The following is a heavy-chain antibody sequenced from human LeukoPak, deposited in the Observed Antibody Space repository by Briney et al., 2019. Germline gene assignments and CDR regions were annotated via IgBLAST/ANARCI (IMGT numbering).Heavy chain of an antibody. CDR2: IIPIFGTA. J-gene: IGHJ6*03. CDR3: ASNPYCSITSCYTGLKKYYYYYMDV. CDR1: GGTFSSYA. V-gene: IGHV1-69*05. D-gene: IGHD2-2*02. Sequence: ASVKVSCKASGGTFSSYAISWVRQAPGQGLEWMGGIIPIFGTANYAQKFQGRVTITTDESTSTAYMELSSLRSEDTAVYYCASNPYCSITSCYTGLKKYYYYYMDVWGKGTTVTVSS.